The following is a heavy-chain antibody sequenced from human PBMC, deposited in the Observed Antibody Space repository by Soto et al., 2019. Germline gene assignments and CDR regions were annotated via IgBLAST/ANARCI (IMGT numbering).Heavy chain of an antibody. D-gene: IGHD1-26*01. Sequence: QLQLQESGSGLVKPSQTLSLTCAVSGGSISSGGYSWSWIRQPPGKGLEWIGYIFPSGSTYYNPSLKSRVTISIDNSKNQFSLRLTSVTAADTAVYYCAREGDSGSPDWYFDLWGRGTLVTVSS. V-gene: IGHV4-30-2*01. CDR1: GGSISSGGYS. J-gene: IGHJ2*01. CDR3: AREGDSGSPDWYFDL. CDR2: IFPSGST.